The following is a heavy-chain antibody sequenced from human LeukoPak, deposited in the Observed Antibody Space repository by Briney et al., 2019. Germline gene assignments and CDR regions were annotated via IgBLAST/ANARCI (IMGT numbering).Heavy chain of an antibody. Sequence: QTGGSLRLSCAASGFTFSGYAMSWVRQAPGKGLEWVSAISGSGGSTYYADSVKGRFTISRDNSKNTLFLQMNSLRAEDTAVYYCAKATVTTRRGIDNWGQGTLVTVPS. V-gene: IGHV3-23*01. CDR2: ISGSGGST. D-gene: IGHD4-17*01. CDR3: AKATVTTRRGIDN. J-gene: IGHJ4*02. CDR1: GFTFSGYA.